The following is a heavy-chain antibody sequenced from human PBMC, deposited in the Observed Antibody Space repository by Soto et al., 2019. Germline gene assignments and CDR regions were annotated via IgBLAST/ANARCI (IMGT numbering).Heavy chain of an antibody. V-gene: IGHV4-31*03. CDR3: ARQSYGDYLPDTSFDY. CDR1: GGSISSGGYY. D-gene: IGHD4-17*01. CDR2: IYYSGST. Sequence: PSETLSLTCTVSGGSISSGGYYWSWIRQHPGKGLEWIGYIYYSGSTYYNPSLKSRVTISVDTSKNQFSLKLSSVTAADTAVYYCARQSYGDYLPDTSFDYWGQGTLVTVSS. J-gene: IGHJ4*02.